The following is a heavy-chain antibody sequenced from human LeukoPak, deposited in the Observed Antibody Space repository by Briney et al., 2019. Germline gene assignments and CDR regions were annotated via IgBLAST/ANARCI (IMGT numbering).Heavy chain of an antibody. J-gene: IGHJ5*02. Sequence: PSETLSLTCAVYGGSFSGYYWSWIRQPPGKGLGWIGEINHSGSTNYNPSLKSRVTISVDTSKNQFSLKLSSVTAADTAVYYCARAPRGYYYDSSGYYYRYNWFDPWGQGTLVTVSS. CDR1: GGSFSGYY. CDR3: ARAPRGYYYDSSGYYYRYNWFDP. V-gene: IGHV4-34*01. CDR2: INHSGST. D-gene: IGHD3-22*01.